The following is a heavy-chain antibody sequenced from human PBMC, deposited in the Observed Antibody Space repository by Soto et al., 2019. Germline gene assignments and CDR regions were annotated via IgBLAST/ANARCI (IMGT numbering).Heavy chain of an antibody. CDR1: GGTFSSYA. D-gene: IGHD3-22*01. V-gene: IGHV1-69*01. CDR2: IIPIFGTA. J-gene: IGHJ3*02. CDR3: ARYNQTYYYDTSGYEGAVAFDI. Sequence: QVQLVQSGAEVKKPGSSVKVSCKASGGTFSSYAISWVRQAPGQGLEWMGGIIPIFGTANYAQKFQGRVTITADESTSTADMELSSLRSEDTAVYYCARYNQTYYYDTSGYEGAVAFDIWVQGTMVTVSS.